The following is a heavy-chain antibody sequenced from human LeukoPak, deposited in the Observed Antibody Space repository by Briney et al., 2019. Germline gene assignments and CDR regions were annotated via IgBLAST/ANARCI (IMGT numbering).Heavy chain of an antibody. V-gene: IGHV3-11*01. CDR1: GFTFSDYY. D-gene: IGHD3-22*01. CDR2: ISSSGSTI. Sequence: GGSLRLSCAASGFTFSDYYMSWIRQAPGKGLEWVSYISSSGSTIYYADSVEGRFTISRDNAKNSLYLQMNSLRAEDTAVYYCAHYYDSSGYFPWGQGTLVTVSS. CDR3: AHYYDSSGYFP. J-gene: IGHJ5*02.